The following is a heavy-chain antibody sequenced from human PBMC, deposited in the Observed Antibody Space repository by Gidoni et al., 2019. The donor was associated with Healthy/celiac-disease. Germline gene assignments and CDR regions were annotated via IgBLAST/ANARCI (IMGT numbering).Heavy chain of an antibody. CDR1: GFTFSSYG. D-gene: IGHD3-3*01. Sequence: QVQLVESGGGVVQPGRSLRLSCAASGFTFSSYGMHWVRQAPGKGLEWVAVISYDGSNKYYADSVKGRFTISRDNSKNTLYLQMNSLRAEDTAVYYCAKDSGYDFWSGYFTSDYYYYYYMDVWGKGTTVTVSS. CDR2: ISYDGSNK. J-gene: IGHJ6*03. CDR3: AKDSGYDFWSGYFTSDYYYYYYMDV. V-gene: IGHV3-30*18.